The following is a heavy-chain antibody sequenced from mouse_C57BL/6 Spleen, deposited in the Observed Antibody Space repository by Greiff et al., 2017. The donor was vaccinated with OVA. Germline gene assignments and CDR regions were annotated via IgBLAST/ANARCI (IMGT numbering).Heavy chain of an antibody. V-gene: IGHV5-6*02. CDR1: GFTFSSYG. J-gene: IGHJ2*01. CDR2: ISSGGSYT. D-gene: IGHD2-2*01. CDR3: ARRGYDDGDYFDY. Sequence: EVKLVESGGDLVKPGGSLKLSCAASGFTFSSYGMSWVRQTPDKRLEWVATISSGGSYTYYPDSVKGRFTISRDNAKNTLYLQMSSLKSEDTAMYYCARRGYDDGDYFDYWGQGTTLTVSS.